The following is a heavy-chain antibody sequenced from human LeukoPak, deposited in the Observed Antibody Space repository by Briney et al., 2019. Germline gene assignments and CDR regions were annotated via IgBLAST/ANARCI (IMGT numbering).Heavy chain of an antibody. V-gene: IGHV4-39*07. J-gene: IGHJ3*02. Sequence: PSETRSPTCSVSGVSISTGSNYWGWIRQPPGKTLEWSGSIYSSGSTYYNPSLKSRVIILIATAKNHFSLNLSSVTAADTAAYYCARSDGYGLVGIWGQGTMVTVSS. CDR1: GVSISTGSNY. CDR2: IYSSGST. CDR3: ARSDGYGLVGI. D-gene: IGHD3-10*01.